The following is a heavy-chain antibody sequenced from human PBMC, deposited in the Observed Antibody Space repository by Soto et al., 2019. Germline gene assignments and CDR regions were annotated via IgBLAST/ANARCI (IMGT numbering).Heavy chain of an antibody. CDR2: ISSTSSYT. CDR1: GFTFRSYA. V-gene: IGHV3-21*01. Sequence: GSLRRSCAASGFTFRSYAMNWVRPPQEKGLEWGSSISSTSSYTHYSASVKGRFTISRDNENNSLFLQMNSLRAEDTATYYCARDLALAGNYWGQGVLVTVSS. J-gene: IGHJ4*02. D-gene: IGHD6-19*01. CDR3: ARDLALAGNY.